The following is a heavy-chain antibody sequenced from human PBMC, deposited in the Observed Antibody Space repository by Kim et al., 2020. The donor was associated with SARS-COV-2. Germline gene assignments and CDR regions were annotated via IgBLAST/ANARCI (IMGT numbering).Heavy chain of an antibody. CDR2: IYTSGST. CDR3: ASGSHFLGSGWSGIFY. J-gene: IGHJ4*02. CDR1: GGSISSGSYY. Sequence: SETLSLTCTVSGGSISSGSYYWSWIRQPAGKGLEWIGRIYTSGSTNYNPSLKSRVTISVDTSKNQFSLKLSSVTAAGTAVYYCASGSHFLGSGWSGIFYWGQGTLVTVSS. V-gene: IGHV4-61*02. D-gene: IGHD6-19*01.